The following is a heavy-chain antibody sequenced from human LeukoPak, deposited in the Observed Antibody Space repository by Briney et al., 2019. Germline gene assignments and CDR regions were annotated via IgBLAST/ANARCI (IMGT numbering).Heavy chain of an antibody. D-gene: IGHD3-22*01. J-gene: IGHJ3*01. Sequence: PSETLSLTCAVFRGSFSGYYWNWIRQSPGKGLEWIGEINHSGGTHYSPSLKSRVTISLDTSKNQFSLRLSSVTAADTAVYYCARDDLYYNDSSGHYDAFDLWGQGTMVTISS. CDR3: ARDDLYYNDSSGHYDAFDL. CDR1: RGSFSGYY. V-gene: IGHV4-34*01. CDR2: INHSGGT.